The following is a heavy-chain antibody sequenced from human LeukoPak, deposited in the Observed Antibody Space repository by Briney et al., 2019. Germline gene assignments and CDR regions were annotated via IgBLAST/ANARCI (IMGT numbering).Heavy chain of an antibody. CDR1: GGTFSSYA. Sequence: GASVKVSCKASGGTFSSYAISWVRQAPGQGLEWMGRIIPIFGTANYAQKCQGRVTITTDESTSTAYMELSSLRSEDTAVYYCARDLGIAAAGTWGQGTLVTVSS. V-gene: IGHV1-69*05. J-gene: IGHJ4*02. D-gene: IGHD6-13*01. CDR2: IIPIFGTA. CDR3: ARDLGIAAAGT.